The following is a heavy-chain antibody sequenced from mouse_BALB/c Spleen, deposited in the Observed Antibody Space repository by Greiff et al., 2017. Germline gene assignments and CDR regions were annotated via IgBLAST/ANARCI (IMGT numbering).Heavy chain of an antibody. V-gene: IGHV1S81*02. CDR2: INPCNGGT. CDR3: TRSNCYAMNY. J-gene: IGHJ4*01. CDR1: GYTFSSYH. Sequence: VQWLVSGPELVKPGASVKLFRKASGYTFSSYHMYWVKQRPGQGLEWIGEINPCNGGTNFNEKFKSKATLTVDKSSSTAYMQLSSLTSEDSAVYFCTRSNCYAMNYRNQRTS.